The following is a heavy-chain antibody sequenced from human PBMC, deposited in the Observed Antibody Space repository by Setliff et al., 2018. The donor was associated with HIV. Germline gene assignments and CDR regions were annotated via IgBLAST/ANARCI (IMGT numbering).Heavy chain of an antibody. CDR1: GGSISSYY. D-gene: IGHD6-13*01. Sequence: SETLSLTCTVSGGSISSYYWSWIRQPAGKRLEFIGRISAAGTINYNPSLRSRVTLSFDTSENQFSLTVNSVTAADTAMYFCARDEGRATGSWWDQSASWYLDYWGHGILVTVSS. CDR3: ARDEGRATGSWWDQSASWYLDY. J-gene: IGHJ4*01. CDR2: ISAAGTI. V-gene: IGHV4-4*07.